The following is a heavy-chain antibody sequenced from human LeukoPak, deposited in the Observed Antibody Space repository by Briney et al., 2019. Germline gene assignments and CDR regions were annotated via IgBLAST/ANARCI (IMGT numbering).Heavy chain of an antibody. D-gene: IGHD3-22*01. CDR3: ARDYYDSSGYYRSGY. CDR2: ISNSNSTI. CDR1: GFTVSSNY. V-gene: IGHV3-48*01. J-gene: IGHJ4*02. Sequence: GGSLRLSCAASGFTVSSNYMSWVRQAPGKGLEWISYISNSNSTIYYADSVKGRFTISRDNARNSLYLQMNSLRVEDTAVYYCARDYYDSSGYYRSGYWGQGTLVTVSS.